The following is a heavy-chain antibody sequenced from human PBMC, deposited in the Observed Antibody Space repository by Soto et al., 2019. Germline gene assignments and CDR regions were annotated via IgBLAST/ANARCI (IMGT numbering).Heavy chain of an antibody. CDR1: GGSINYYY. D-gene: IGHD6-13*01. CDR3: ARCLKYSSPDY. V-gene: IGHV4-59*01. CDR2: IYSSGST. Sequence: PSETLSLTCTVSGGSINYYYWSWIRQPPGKGLEWIGYIYSSGSTNYNPSLKSRVTISVDTSKNQFSLRLRSVTAADTAVYYCARCLKYSSPDYWGQGTLGTVPQ. J-gene: IGHJ4*02.